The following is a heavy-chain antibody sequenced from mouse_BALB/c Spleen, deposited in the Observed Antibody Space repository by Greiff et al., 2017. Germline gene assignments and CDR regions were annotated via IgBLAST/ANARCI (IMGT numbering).Heavy chain of an antibody. CDR3: ARIYYGNYDYYAMDY. Sequence: QVQLQQSGPGLVQPSQSLSITCTVSGFSLTSYGVHWVRQSPGKGLEWLGVIWSGGSTDYNAAFISRLSISKDNSKSQVFFKMNSLQANDTAIYYCARIYYGNYDYYAMDYWGQGTSVTVSS. V-gene: IGHV2-2*02. D-gene: IGHD2-1*01. CDR2: IWSGGST. J-gene: IGHJ4*01. CDR1: GFSLTSYG.